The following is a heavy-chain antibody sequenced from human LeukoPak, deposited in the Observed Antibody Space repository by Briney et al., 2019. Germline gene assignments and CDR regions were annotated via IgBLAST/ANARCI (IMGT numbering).Heavy chain of an antibody. D-gene: IGHD6-19*01. J-gene: IGHJ4*02. CDR3: ARPGYSSGWYVY. V-gene: IGHV4-39*01. CDR1: GGSISSSSYY. Sequence: SETLSLTCTVSGGSISSSSYYWGWIRQPPGKGLEWIGSIYASGSTYYNSSLKSRVTISVDTSKNQFSLKLSSVTAADTAVYYCARPGYSSGWYVYWGQGTLVTVSS. CDR2: IYASGST.